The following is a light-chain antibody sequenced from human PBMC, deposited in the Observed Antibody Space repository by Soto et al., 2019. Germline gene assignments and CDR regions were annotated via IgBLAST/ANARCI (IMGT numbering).Light chain of an antibody. CDR2: DAS. V-gene: IGKV3-11*01. CDR3: QQRSNWPIT. Sequence: ETVLTQSPGTLSLSPWERATLSCRASQSVSSYLAWYQQKPGQAPRLLIYDASNRATGIPARFSGSGSGTDFTLTISSLEPEDFAVYYCQQRSNWPITFGQGTRLEIK. CDR1: QSVSSY. J-gene: IGKJ5*01.